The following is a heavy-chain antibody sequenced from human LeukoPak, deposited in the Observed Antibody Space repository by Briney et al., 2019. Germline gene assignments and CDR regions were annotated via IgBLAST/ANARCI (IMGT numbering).Heavy chain of an antibody. J-gene: IGHJ5*02. CDR2: IKQDGSEK. V-gene: IGHV3-7*01. CDR3: ARDPSGSYSWFDP. CDR1: GFTFSSYW. D-gene: IGHD1-26*01. Sequence: GRSLRLSCAASGFTFSSYWMSWVRQAPGKGLEWVANIKQDGSEKYYVDSVKGRFTISRDNAKNSLYLQMNSLRAEDTAVYYCARDPSGSYSWFDPWGQGTLVTVSS.